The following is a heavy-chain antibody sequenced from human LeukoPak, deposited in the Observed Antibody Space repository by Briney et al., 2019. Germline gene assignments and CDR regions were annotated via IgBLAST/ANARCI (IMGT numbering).Heavy chain of an antibody. Sequence: SETLSLTCAVYGGSFSGFYWSWIRQPPGKGLEWIGQVSHRGSSNYNPSLKSRVTISVDTSKNQFSLKLSSVTAADPAVYYCARGPSSRSDGYVWGQGTLVTVSS. D-gene: IGHD5-24*01. CDR1: GGSFSGFY. CDR3: ARGPSSRSDGYV. V-gene: IGHV4-34*01. J-gene: IGHJ4*02. CDR2: VSHRGSS.